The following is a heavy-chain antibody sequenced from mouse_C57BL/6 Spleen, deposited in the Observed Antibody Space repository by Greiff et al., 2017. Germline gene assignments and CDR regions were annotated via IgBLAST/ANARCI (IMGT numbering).Heavy chain of an antibody. D-gene: IGHD1-1*01. Sequence: QVQLQQPGAELVRPGSSVKLSCKASGYTFTSYWMHWVKQRPIQGLEWIGNIDPSDSETHYNQKFKDKATLTVDKSSSTAYLQLSSLTSEDSAVYYCASHYYGSSTRFAYWGQGTLVTVSA. J-gene: IGHJ3*01. V-gene: IGHV1-52*01. CDR1: GYTFTSYW. CDR2: IDPSDSET. CDR3: ASHYYGSSTRFAY.